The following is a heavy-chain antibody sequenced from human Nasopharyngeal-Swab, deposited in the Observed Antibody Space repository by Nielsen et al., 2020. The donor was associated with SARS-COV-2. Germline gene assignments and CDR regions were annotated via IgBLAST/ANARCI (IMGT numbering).Heavy chain of an antibody. Sequence: SETLSLTCTGAGGSISSGSYYWSWIRQPAGKGLEWIGRIYTSGSTNYNPSLKSRVTISVDTSKNQFSLKLSSVTAADTAVYYCARDSSGYWAWYFDLWGRGTLVTVSS. CDR2: IYTSGST. CDR3: ARDSSGYWAWYFDL. J-gene: IGHJ2*01. V-gene: IGHV4-61*02. CDR1: GGSISSGSYY. D-gene: IGHD3-22*01.